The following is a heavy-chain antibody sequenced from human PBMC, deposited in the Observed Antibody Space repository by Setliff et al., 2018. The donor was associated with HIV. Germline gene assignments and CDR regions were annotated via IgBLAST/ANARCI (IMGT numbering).Heavy chain of an antibody. V-gene: IGHV3-53*01. CDR3: ARDTPLSHFDY. CDR2: IYSDGSS. CDR1: GFTVSRFY. J-gene: IGHJ4*02. Sequence: GSLRLSCAASGFTVSRFYMSWVRQAPGKGLEWVSVIYSDGSSYYADSVRGRFTISRDNYKNTLYLQMNSLRPEDTAVYYCARDTPLSHFDYWGQGILVTVSS.